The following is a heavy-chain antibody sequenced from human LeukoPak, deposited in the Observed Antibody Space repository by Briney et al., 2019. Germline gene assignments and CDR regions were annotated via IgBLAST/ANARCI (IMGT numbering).Heavy chain of an antibody. D-gene: IGHD6-13*01. CDR1: GGSISSYY. CDR2: ISYTGST. Sequence: KASETLSLTCTVSGGSISSYYWGWIRQPPGKGLEWVGSISYTGSTYYNPSLKSRVTISVDTSKNQFSLKLNSVTAADTAVYYCARIYSSSWFLNWFDPWGQGTLVTVSS. J-gene: IGHJ5*02. V-gene: IGHV4-39*07. CDR3: ARIYSSSWFLNWFDP.